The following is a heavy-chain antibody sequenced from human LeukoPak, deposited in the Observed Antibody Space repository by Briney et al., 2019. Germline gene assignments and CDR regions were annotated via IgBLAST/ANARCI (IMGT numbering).Heavy chain of an antibody. J-gene: IGHJ3*02. V-gene: IGHV4-39*01. CDR1: GGSISSSSYY. D-gene: IGHD3-22*01. CDR2: IYYSGST. CDR3: ARPDPHYYDSSGNAFDN. Sequence: PSETLSLTCTVSGGSISSSSYYWGWIRQPPGKGLEWIGSIYYSGSTYYNPSLKSRVTISVDTSKNQFSLKLSSVTAADTAVYYCARPDPHYYDSSGNAFDNWGQGTMVTVSS.